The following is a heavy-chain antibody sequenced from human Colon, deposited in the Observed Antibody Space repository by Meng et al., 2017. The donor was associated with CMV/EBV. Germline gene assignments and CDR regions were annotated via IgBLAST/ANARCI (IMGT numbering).Heavy chain of an antibody. D-gene: IGHD2-15*01. Sequence: SISSNYYWGWSRQPPGKGLEWIGSIYYSGTTYYNSPLKSRVTISVDTSKNQFSLMLRSVTAADTAVYYCARETGVSCSGGSCYPDYWGQGTLVTVSS. CDR3: ARETGVSCSGGSCYPDY. V-gene: IGHV4-39*07. J-gene: IGHJ4*02. CDR2: IYYSGTT. CDR1: SISSNYY.